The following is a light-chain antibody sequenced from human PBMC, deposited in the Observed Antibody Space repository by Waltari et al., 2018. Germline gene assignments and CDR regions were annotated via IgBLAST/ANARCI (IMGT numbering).Light chain of an antibody. CDR1: KLGDKY. Sequence: SYELTQPPPVSVSPGQTASIPCPGDKLGDKYACWYQQKPGQSPVLVIYQDRKRPSGIPERFSGSNSGNTATLTISGTQAMDEADYYCQAWDSSTAWVFGGGTKLTVL. J-gene: IGLJ2*01. V-gene: IGLV3-1*01. CDR2: QDR. CDR3: QAWDSSTAWV.